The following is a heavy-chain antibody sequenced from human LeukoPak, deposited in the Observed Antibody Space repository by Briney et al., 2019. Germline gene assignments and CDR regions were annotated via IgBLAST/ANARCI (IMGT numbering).Heavy chain of an antibody. V-gene: IGHV1-2*02. J-gene: IGHJ4*02. CDR1: GYTFTGYY. Sequence: ASVKVSCKAPGYTFTGYYMHWVRQAPGQGLEWMGWINPNSGGTNYAQKFQGRVTMTRDTSISTAYMELSRLRSDDTAVYYCARETYSSSSIDYWGQGTLVTVSS. CDR2: INPNSGGT. CDR3: ARETYSSSSIDY. D-gene: IGHD6-6*01.